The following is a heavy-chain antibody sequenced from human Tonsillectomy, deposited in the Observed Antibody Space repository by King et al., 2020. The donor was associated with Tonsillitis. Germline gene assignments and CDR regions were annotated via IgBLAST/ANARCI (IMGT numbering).Heavy chain of an antibody. J-gene: IGHJ4*02. CDR3: TRSDQLAAFDY. V-gene: IGHV3-73*02. Sequence: VQLVESGGGLVQPGGSLKVSCAASGFTFSGSAMHWVRQASGKGLEWVGRIRSKAKSYATAYAASVKGRVTISRDDSKNTAYLQMNSLKTEGTAIYYCTRSDQLAAFDYWGQGTLVTVSS. CDR1: GFTFSGSA. D-gene: IGHD2-2*01. CDR2: IRSKAKSYAT.